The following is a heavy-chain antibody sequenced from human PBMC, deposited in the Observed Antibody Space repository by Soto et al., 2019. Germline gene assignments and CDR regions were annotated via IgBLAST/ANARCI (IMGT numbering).Heavy chain of an antibody. CDR3: ARLLAESKNFYY. V-gene: IGHV3-30-3*01. CDR1: GFTFSSYA. Sequence: GGSLRLSCAASGFTFSSYAMHWVRQAPGKGLEWVAVISYDGSNKYYADSVKGRFTISRDNSKNTLYLQMNSLRAEDTAVYYCARLLAESKNFYYWGQGTLVTVSS. D-gene: IGHD6-19*01. J-gene: IGHJ4*02. CDR2: ISYDGSNK.